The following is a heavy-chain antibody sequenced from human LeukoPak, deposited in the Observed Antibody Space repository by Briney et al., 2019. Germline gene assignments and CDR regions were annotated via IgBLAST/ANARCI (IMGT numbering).Heavy chain of an antibody. CDR1: GYRFTNNY. CDR2: INPSGGNT. J-gene: IGHJ4*02. CDR3: ARDQGLTGYFDY. D-gene: IGHD3-9*01. Sequence: PGASVKVSCKTSGYRFTNNYMHWVRRAPGQGLEWMGIINPSGGNTNYAQKFQGRVTMTRDTSTSTVYMELSSLRSDDTAVYFCARDQGLTGYFDYWGQGTLVTVSS. V-gene: IGHV1-46*01.